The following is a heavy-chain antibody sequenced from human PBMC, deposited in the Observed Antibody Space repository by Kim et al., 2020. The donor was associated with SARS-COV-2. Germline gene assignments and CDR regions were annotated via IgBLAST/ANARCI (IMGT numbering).Heavy chain of an antibody. CDR3: AKRELWDYYYYYGMDV. D-gene: IGHD1-7*01. V-gene: IGHV3-23*01. J-gene: IGHJ6*02. Sequence: SVKGRFTISRDNSKNTLYLQMNSRRAEDTAIYYCAKRELWDYYYYYGMDVWGQGTTVTVSS.